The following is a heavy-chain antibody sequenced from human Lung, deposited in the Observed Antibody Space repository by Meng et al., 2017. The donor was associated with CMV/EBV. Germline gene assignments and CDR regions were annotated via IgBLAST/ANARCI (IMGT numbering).Heavy chain of an antibody. V-gene: IGHV4-4*02. Sequence: SCQGLCRPARPLSLTVAYSGASISSRNGGSLGRQPPGKGLEWIGEIYHSGSTNYNPSLKSRVTISVDKSKNQFSLKLSSVTAADTAVYYCASFPPPGKQWLVTDYWGQGTLVTVSS. CDR2: IYHSGST. CDR3: ASFPPPGKQWLVTDY. J-gene: IGHJ4*02. CDR1: GASISSRNG. D-gene: IGHD6-19*01.